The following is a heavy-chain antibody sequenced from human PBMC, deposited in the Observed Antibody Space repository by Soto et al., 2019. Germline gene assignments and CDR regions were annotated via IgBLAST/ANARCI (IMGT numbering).Heavy chain of an antibody. V-gene: IGHV4-4*07. CDR2: IYSSGST. CDR3: ARGQRFSDWFDP. D-gene: IGHD3-3*01. J-gene: IGHJ5*02. Sequence: SETLSLTCTVSGGAINSYYWTWIRQPAGKGLEWSGRIYSSGSTKYNPSLQSRVTMSIDTSKNQFSLRLTSVTAADTAVYYCARGQRFSDWFDPWGQGTLVT. CDR1: GGAINSYY.